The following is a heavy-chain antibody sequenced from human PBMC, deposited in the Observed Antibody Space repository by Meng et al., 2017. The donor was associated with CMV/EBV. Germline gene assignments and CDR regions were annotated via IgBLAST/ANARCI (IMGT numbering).Heavy chain of an antibody. CDR3: ARVTELELDY. V-gene: IGHV1-8*01. Sequence: VSGTASGYTFTSYALNGVRQATGQGLEWMGWMNPNSGNTGYAQKFQGRVTMTRNTSISTAYMELSSLRSEDTAVYYCARVTELELDYWGQGTLVTVSS. D-gene: IGHD1-1*01. CDR2: MNPNSGNT. CDR1: GYTFTSYA. J-gene: IGHJ4*02.